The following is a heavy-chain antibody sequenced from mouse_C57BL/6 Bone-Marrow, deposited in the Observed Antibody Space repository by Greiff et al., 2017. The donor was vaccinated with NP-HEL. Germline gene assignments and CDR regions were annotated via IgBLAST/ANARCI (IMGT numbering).Heavy chain of an antibody. J-gene: IGHJ4*01. D-gene: IGHD1-1*01. Sequence: EVQLQQSGPELVKPGASVKISCKASGYTFTDYYMNWVKQSHGKSLEWIGDINPNNGGTSYNQKFKGKATLTVDKSSSTAYMELRSLTSEDSAVYYCARHSITTVVDMDYWGQGTSVTVSS. CDR2: INPNNGGT. CDR3: ARHSITTVVDMDY. CDR1: GYTFTDYY. V-gene: IGHV1-26*01.